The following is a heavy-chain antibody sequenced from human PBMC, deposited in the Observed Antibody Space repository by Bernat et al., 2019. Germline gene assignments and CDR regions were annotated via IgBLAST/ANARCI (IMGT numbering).Heavy chain of an antibody. D-gene: IGHD3-16*01. CDR2: IDWDDDK. V-gene: IGHV2-70*15. J-gene: IGHJ4*02. CDR1: GFSLTTRGMC. Sequence: QVTLRESGPALVTPTQTLTLTCTFSGFSLTTRGMCVSWIRQPPGKALEWLVRIDWDDDKYYSTSLKTRLTISKDTSKNQVALTMTDMDPVDTATYYCARTRGGMVDYWGQGTLVTVSS. CDR3: ARTRGGMVDY.